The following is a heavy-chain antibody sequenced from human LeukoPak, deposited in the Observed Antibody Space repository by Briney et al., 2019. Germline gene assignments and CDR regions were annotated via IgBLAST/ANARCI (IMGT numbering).Heavy chain of an antibody. J-gene: IGHJ4*02. CDR3: ARHASEWAAAGTVFDY. V-gene: IGHV5-51*01. D-gene: IGHD6-13*01. CDR2: IYPGDSDI. CDR1: GYSFTSYW. Sequence: GESLKISCKGSGYSFTSYWIGWVRQMPGKGLEWMGIIYPGDSDIRYSPSFQGQVTISADKSISTAYLQWSSLKASDTAMYYCARHASEWAAAGTVFDYWGQGTLVTVSS.